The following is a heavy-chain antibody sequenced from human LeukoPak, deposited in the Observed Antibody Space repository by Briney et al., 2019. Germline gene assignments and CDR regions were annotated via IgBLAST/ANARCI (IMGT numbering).Heavy chain of an antibody. Sequence: GASVKVSCTASGYTFTGYYMHWVRQATGQGLEWMGWINPNSGGTNYAQKFQGRVTMTRDTSISTAYMELSRLRSDDTAVYYCARDGAYCGGDCYSDYWGQGTLVTVSS. CDR2: INPNSGGT. J-gene: IGHJ4*02. V-gene: IGHV1-2*02. D-gene: IGHD2-21*02. CDR1: GYTFTGYY. CDR3: ARDGAYCGGDCYSDY.